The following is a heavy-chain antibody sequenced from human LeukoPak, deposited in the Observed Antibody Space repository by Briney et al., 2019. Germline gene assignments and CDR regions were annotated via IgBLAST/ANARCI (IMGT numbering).Heavy chain of an antibody. D-gene: IGHD6-6*01. CDR3: ARASSSSRPYYFDY. J-gene: IGHJ4*02. V-gene: IGHV3-23*01. Sequence: PGGSLKLSCTASGFPFSSYDMSWVRQAPGKALEGVSSISEIISGTYYADSVKGRFTISRDTSKNTLYLQMNSLRAEDTAIYYCARASSSSRPYYFDYWGQGTLVTVSS. CDR2: ISEIISGT. CDR1: GFPFSSYD.